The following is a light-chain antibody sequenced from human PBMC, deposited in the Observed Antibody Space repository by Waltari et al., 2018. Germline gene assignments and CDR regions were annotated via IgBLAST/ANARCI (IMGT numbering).Light chain of an antibody. CDR3: ALYMGSGIWV. Sequence: QTVVTQEPSLSVSRGGTVTLTCALSSGSRSTTAYATWYQQTPGQAPRTLVYKANARSSGVPDRFSGSIRGNTAALTITGAQADDESDYYCALYMGSGIWVFGGGTRLTVL. V-gene: IGLV8-61*01. CDR1: SGSRSTTAY. J-gene: IGLJ3*02. CDR2: KAN.